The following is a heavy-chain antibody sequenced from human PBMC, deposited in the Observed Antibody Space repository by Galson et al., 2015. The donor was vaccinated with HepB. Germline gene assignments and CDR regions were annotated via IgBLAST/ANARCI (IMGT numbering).Heavy chain of an antibody. CDR2: ISYDGSNK. CDR1: GFTFSSYG. Sequence: SLRLSCAASGFTFSSYGMHWVRQAPGKGLEWVAVISYDGSNKYYADSVKGRFTISRDNSKNTLYLQMNSLRAEDTAVYYCAKGYYYDSSGYPPLDYWGQGTLVTVSS. CDR3: AKGYYYDSSGYPPLDY. V-gene: IGHV3-30*18. D-gene: IGHD3-22*01. J-gene: IGHJ4*02.